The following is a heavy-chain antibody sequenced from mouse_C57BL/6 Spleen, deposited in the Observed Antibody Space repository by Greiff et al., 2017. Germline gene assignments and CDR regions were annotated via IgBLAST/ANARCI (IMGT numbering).Heavy chain of an antibody. CDR2: IYPGSGST. V-gene: IGHV1-55*01. CDR3: AREGVDGYDVPYFDY. J-gene: IGHJ2*01. Sequence: QVQLQQPGAELVKPGASVKMSCTASGYTFTSYWITWVKQRPGQGLEWIGDIYPGSGSTNYNEKFKSKSTLTVDTSSSTAYMQLSSLTSEDSAVYYCAREGVDGYDVPYFDYWGQGTTLTVSS. CDR1: GYTFTSYW. D-gene: IGHD2-2*01.